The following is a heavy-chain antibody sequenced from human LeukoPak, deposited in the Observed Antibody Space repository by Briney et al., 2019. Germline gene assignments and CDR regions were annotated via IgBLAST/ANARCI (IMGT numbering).Heavy chain of an antibody. D-gene: IGHD4-17*01. CDR2: IYYSGST. CDR3: ARDYGDYGLHY. J-gene: IGHJ4*02. Sequence: SETLSLTCTVSGGSISSGGYYWSWIRQHPGKGLEWIGYIYYSGSTNYNPSLKSRVTISVDTSKNQFSLKLSSVTAADTAVYYCARDYGDYGLHYWGQGTLVTVSS. V-gene: IGHV4-61*08. CDR1: GGSISSGGYY.